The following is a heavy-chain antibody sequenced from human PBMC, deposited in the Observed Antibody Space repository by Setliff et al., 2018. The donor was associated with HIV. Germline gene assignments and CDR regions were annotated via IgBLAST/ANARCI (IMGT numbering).Heavy chain of an antibody. CDR3: ASKVHCTNGVCLDAFDI. D-gene: IGHD2-8*01. Sequence: GASVKVSCKASGYTFTAYYIHWVRQAPGQGLEWMGLINPNSGSTNYAQNFQGGVTMTRDTSISTAYMELSRLRSDDTAVYYCASKVHCTNGVCLDAFDIWGQGTMVTV. V-gene: IGHV1-2*06. J-gene: IGHJ3*02. CDR1: GYTFTAYY. CDR2: INPNSGST.